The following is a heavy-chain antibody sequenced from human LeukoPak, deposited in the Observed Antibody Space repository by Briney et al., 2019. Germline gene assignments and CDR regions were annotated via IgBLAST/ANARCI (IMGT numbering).Heavy chain of an antibody. V-gene: IGHV3-33*06. Sequence: PGGSLRLSCAASGFTFSSYGMHWVRQAPGKGLEWVAVRWYDGSNKYYADSVKGRFTISRDNSKNTLYLQMNSLRAEDTAAYYCAKALRSGSYIGDWFDPWGQGTLVTVSS. J-gene: IGHJ5*02. CDR2: RWYDGSNK. CDR3: AKALRSGSYIGDWFDP. D-gene: IGHD3-10*01. CDR1: GFTFSSYG.